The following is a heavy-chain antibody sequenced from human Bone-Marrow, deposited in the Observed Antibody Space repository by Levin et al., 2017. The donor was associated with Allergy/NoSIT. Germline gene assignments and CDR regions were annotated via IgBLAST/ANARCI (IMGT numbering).Heavy chain of an antibody. CDR2: IYSVGTT. CDR1: GFTVSNNY. D-gene: IGHD3-16*01. J-gene: IGHJ4*02. CDR3: TGGPSGVRG. Sequence: GESLKISCAVSGFTVSNNYMSWVRXXXXAGLEWVSLIYSVGTTYYADSVKGRFTISRDNSRNTLYLQMNSLRAEDTAVYYCTGGPSGVRGWGQGTLVTVSS. V-gene: IGHV3-53*01.